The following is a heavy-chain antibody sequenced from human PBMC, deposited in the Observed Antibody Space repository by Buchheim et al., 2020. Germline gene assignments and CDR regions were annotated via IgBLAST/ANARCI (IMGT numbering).Heavy chain of an antibody. Sequence: EVQLVESGGGLVQPGGSLRLSCAASGFTFSTYWMHWVRQAPGKGLVWVSRINSDGSIINYADSVKGRFTISRDNAKNTLYLQMNSLRAEDAALYYCAKGYSLPAALSRRYYYYYMDVWGKGTT. CDR2: INSDGSII. J-gene: IGHJ6*03. V-gene: IGHV3-74*01. CDR3: AKGYSLPAALSRRYYYYYMDV. CDR1: GFTFSTYW. D-gene: IGHD2-2*01.